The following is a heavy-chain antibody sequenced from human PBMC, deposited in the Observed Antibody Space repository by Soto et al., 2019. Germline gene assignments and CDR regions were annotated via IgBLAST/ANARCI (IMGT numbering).Heavy chain of an antibody. Sequence: GGSLRLSCAASGFTFSSYSMNWVRQAPGKGLEWVSSISSSSSYIYYADSVKGRFTISRDNAKNSLYLQMNSLRAEDTAVYYCARDRRITMIVARYYYYGMDVWGQGTTVTVSS. J-gene: IGHJ6*02. CDR2: ISSSSSYI. CDR3: ARDRRITMIVARYYYYGMDV. CDR1: GFTFSSYS. D-gene: IGHD3-22*01. V-gene: IGHV3-21*01.